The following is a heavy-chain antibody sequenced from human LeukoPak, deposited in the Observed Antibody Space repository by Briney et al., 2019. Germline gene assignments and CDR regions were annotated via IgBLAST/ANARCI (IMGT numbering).Heavy chain of an antibody. J-gene: IGHJ4*02. CDR2: IYYSGST. V-gene: IGHV4-39*07. Sequence: SETLSLTCTVSGGSISSSSYYWGWIRQPPGKGLEWIGSIYYSGSTYYNPSLKSRVTISVDTSKNQFSLKLSSVTAADTAVYYCARARASGVAGEQWLVPGDYWGQGTLVTVSS. CDR1: GGSISSSSYY. D-gene: IGHD6-19*01. CDR3: ARARASGVAGEQWLVPGDY.